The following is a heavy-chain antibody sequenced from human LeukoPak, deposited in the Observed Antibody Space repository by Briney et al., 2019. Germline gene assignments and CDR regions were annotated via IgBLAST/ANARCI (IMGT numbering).Heavy chain of an antibody. J-gene: IGHJ4*02. CDR3: ARTTIVTGPKGFDY. D-gene: IGHD1-26*01. Sequence: GGSLRLSCAASGFTFSDYYMSWIRQAPGKGLEWVSYISSTSTTIYYADSVKGRFTISRDNAKNSLYLQMNTLRAEDTAAYYCARTTIVTGPKGFDYWGQGTLVTVSS. V-gene: IGHV3-11*04. CDR2: ISSTSTTI. CDR1: GFTFSDYY.